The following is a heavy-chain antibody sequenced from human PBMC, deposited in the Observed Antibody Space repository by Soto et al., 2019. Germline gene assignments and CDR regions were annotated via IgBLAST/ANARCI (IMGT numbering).Heavy chain of an antibody. J-gene: IGHJ5*02. V-gene: IGHV1-3*01. CDR1: GYTFSMFA. Sequence: GASVKVSCKAIGYTFSMFAVHWMRQSPGQSLEWMGWINPGNGDTQYSRNFQGRVTMTRDTSANTAYMELSSLRSEDTAVYYCTRDPLYCDATAACSASKNWFDPWGQGTLVTVSS. CDR2: INPGNGDT. CDR3: TRDPLYCDATAACSASKNWFDP. D-gene: IGHD2-21*01.